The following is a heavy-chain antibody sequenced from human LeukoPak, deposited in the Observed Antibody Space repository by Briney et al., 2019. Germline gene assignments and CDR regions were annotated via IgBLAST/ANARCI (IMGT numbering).Heavy chain of an antibody. CDR1: GYTFTGYY. D-gene: IGHD2-8*01. J-gene: IGHJ4*02. CDR3: AREGPLVYGSF. Sequence: ASVKVSCKASGYTFTGYYMYWVRQAPGQGLQWMGWINPNSGGTNYAQKFQGRVTMTRDTSISTAYMELGRLRFEDTAVYYCAREGPLVYGSFWGQGTLVTVSS. CDR2: INPNSGGT. V-gene: IGHV1-2*02.